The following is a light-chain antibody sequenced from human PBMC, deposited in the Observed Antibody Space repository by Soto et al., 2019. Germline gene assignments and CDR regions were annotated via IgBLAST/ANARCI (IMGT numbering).Light chain of an antibody. CDR2: AAS. V-gene: IGKV1-16*02. CDR3: QQYNSYPFT. J-gene: IGKJ3*01. Sequence: DIQMTQSPSSLSASVGDRVTITCRASQGIRNYLAWIQQKPGKAPKSLISAASSLQSGVPSKFSGSVSGTDFTLTISSLQPEDFATYYCQQYNSYPFTFGPGTKLDIK. CDR1: QGIRNY.